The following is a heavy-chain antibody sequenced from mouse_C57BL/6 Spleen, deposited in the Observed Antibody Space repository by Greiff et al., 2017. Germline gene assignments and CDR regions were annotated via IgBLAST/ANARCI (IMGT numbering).Heavy chain of an antibody. J-gene: IGHJ1*03. Sequence: ESGGGLVKPGGSLKLSCAASGFTFSSYTMSWVRQTPEKRLEWVATISGGGGNTYYPDSVKGRFTISRDNAKNTLYLQMSSLRSEDTALYYCARHGGNFDVWGTGTTVTVSS. CDR3: ARHGGNFDV. CDR1: GFTFSSYT. CDR2: ISGGGGNT. V-gene: IGHV5-9*01.